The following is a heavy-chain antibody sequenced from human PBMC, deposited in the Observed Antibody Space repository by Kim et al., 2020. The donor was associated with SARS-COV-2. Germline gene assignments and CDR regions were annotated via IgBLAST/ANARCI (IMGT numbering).Heavy chain of an antibody. CDR2: IYTSGST. D-gene: IGHD5-12*01. CDR3: ARDWGRDGYNFGPSDDAFDI. Sequence: SETLSLTCTVSGGSISSYYWSWIRQPAGKGLEWIGRIYTSGSTNYNPSLKSRVTMSVDTSKNQFSLKLSSVTAADTAVYYCARDWGRDGYNFGPSDDAFDIWGQGTMVTVSS. CDR1: GGSISSYY. V-gene: IGHV4-4*07. J-gene: IGHJ3*02.